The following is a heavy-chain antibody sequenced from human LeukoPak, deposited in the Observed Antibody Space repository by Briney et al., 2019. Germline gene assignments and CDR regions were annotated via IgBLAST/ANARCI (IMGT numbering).Heavy chain of an antibody. CDR2: ISGSGGST. CDR1: GFTFSSYA. V-gene: IGHV3-23*01. J-gene: IGHJ4*02. D-gene: IGHD2-2*01. Sequence: PGASLRLSCAASGFTFSSYAMSWVRQAPGKGLEWVSTISGSGGSTYYADSVKGRFTISRDNSKNTLYLQMNSLRAEDTAVYHCAKAYCSSTSCYYVFDYWGQGTLVTVSS. CDR3: AKAYCSSTSCYYVFDY.